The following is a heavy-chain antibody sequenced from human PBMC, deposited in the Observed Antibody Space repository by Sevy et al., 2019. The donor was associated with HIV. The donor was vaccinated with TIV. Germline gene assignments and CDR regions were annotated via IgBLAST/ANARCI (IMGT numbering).Heavy chain of an antibody. J-gene: IGHJ3*02. V-gene: IGHV3-23*01. D-gene: IGHD2-21*02. CDR3: AKLLRGDDEAFDI. CDR2: ISSSGYTT. CDR1: GFTLSTYV. Sequence: GGSLRLSCAASGFTLSTYVMTWVRQAPGKGLEWVSGISSSGYTTYYADSVKGRFTISRDNSKNTLYLQMNSLRAEDTAVYYCAKLLRGDDEAFDIWGQGTMVTVSS.